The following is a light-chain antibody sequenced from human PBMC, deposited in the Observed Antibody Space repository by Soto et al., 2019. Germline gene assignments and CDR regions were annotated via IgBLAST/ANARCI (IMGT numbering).Light chain of an antibody. Sequence: ETVMTQSPATLSVSPGERATLSCWASQSVSSKLAWYQQKPGQAPRLLIYGASTRATGIPARFSGSGSGTEFTLTISSLQSGDFAVYYCQQYNNWPPITFGQGTRLEIK. J-gene: IGKJ5*01. V-gene: IGKV3D-15*01. CDR3: QQYNNWPPIT. CDR1: QSVSSK. CDR2: GAS.